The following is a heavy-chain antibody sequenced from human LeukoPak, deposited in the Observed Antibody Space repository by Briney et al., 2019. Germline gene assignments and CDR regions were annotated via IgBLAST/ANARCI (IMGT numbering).Heavy chain of an antibody. J-gene: IGHJ5*02. CDR1: GGSISSYY. Sequence: SSETLSLTCTVSGGSISSYYWSWIRQPPGKGLEWIGYIYYSGSTNYNPSLKSRVTISVDTSKNQFSLKLSSVTAADTAVYYCARDYGDYESWFDPWGQGTLVTVSS. CDR3: ARDYGDYESWFDP. V-gene: IGHV4-59*12. CDR2: IYYSGST. D-gene: IGHD4-17*01.